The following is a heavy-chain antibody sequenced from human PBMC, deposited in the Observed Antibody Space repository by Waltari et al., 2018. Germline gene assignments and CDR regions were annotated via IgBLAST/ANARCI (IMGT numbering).Heavy chain of an antibody. CDR1: GFTFSGYG. CDR3: ARHRDGYNFDY. Sequence: EVQLVESGGDLVQPGGSLRLSCAASGFTFSGYGMNWVRQAPGKGLEWVSYINSGSGDRYYADSVKGRFTISRDNAKNSLYLQMDSLRAEDTAVYYCARHRDGYNFDYWGQGSLVTVSS. CDR2: INSGSGDR. V-gene: IGHV3-48*04. D-gene: IGHD5-12*01. J-gene: IGHJ4*02.